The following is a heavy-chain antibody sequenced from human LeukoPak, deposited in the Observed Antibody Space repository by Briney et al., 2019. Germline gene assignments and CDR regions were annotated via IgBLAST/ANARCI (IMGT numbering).Heavy chain of an antibody. J-gene: IGHJ5*02. CDR3: ARGSESFADGWFDP. Sequence: ASVKVSCKASGYTFTSYGICWVRQAPGQGLEWMGWISAYNGNTNYAQKLQGKVTMTTDTSTSTAYMELRSLRSDDTAVYYCARGSESFADGWFDPWGQGTLVTVSS. CDR1: GYTFTSYG. V-gene: IGHV1-18*01. D-gene: IGHD3-10*01. CDR2: ISAYNGNT.